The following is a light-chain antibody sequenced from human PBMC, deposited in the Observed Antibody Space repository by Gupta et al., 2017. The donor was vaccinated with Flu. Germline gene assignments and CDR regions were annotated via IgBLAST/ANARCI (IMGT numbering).Light chain of an antibody. CDR2: KND. J-gene: IGLJ1*01. Sequence: TVSCSGSNSNIGRDFIHWLQQVPGAAPKLLIYKNDQRPSGVPARFSGSKSGTSASLAISGLRSEDEADYYCVTWDANLSAYVFGTGTKVTVL. V-gene: IGLV1-47*01. CDR1: NSNIGRDF. CDR3: VTWDANLSAYV.